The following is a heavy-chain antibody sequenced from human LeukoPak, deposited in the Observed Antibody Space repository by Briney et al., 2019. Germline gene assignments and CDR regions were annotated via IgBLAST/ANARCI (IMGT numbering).Heavy chain of an antibody. V-gene: IGHV3-30*18. CDR1: GFRFSSYG. Sequence: PGGSLRLSCAASGFRFSSYGMHWVRQAPGKGLEGVAVISDEGIKIYYGDSVKGRFTISRDNSKNTLNLQMDSLRADDTAVYYCGKGPGDSVYDNLPHHWGQGTLVTVSS. CDR2: ISDEGIKI. CDR3: GKGPGDSVYDNLPHH. J-gene: IGHJ5*02. D-gene: IGHD5/OR15-5a*01.